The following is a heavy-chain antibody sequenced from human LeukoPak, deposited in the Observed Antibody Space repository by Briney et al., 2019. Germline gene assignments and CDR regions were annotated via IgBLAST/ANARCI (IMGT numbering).Heavy chain of an antibody. CDR3: ARGAYRSAWADS. CDR2: IYYSGRT. V-gene: IGHV4-31*02. J-gene: IGHJ4*02. Sequence: IGYIYYSGRTYYNPSLRLRLTISVDTSNNLFSLRLTSVTAADTAVYYCARGAYRSAWADSWGQGTLVTVSS. D-gene: IGHD6-19*01.